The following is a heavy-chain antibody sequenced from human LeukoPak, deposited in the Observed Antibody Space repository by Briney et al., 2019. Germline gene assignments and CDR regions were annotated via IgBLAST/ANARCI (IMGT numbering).Heavy chain of an antibody. CDR2: ISYSGST. Sequence: PSETLSLTCSVFGDSITSYYWNWIRQPPGKALEWIGYISYSGSTNYNPSLKSRVTMSSDASKNQFSLKLKSVTAADTAVYFCARGDYDFWSGSHDPFDIWGQGIRVTVSS. CDR1: GDSITSYY. CDR3: ARGDYDFWSGSHDPFDI. D-gene: IGHD3-3*01. J-gene: IGHJ3*02. V-gene: IGHV4-59*01.